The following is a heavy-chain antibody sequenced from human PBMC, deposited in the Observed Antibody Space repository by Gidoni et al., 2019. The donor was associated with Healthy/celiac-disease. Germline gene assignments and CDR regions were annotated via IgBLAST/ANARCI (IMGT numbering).Heavy chain of an antibody. CDR3: ARDTRPYSSSWPRGFID. CDR2: SSSSYI. D-gene: IGHD6-13*01. V-gene: IGHV3-21*01. J-gene: IGHJ4*02. Sequence: SSSSYIYYADSVKGRFTISRDNAKNSLYLQMNSLRAEDTAVYYCARDTRPYSSSWPRGFIDWGQGTLVTVSS.